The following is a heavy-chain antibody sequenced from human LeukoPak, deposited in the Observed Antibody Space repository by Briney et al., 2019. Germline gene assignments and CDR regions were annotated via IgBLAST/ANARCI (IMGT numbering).Heavy chain of an antibody. Sequence: TSETLSLTCTVSGVSISSHYWSWIRQPPGKGLEWIGYIYFTGSTDYNPSLKSRVTISVDTSKNQVSLKMSSVTAADTAVYYCARASTGYWNFYLWGRGTLVTVSA. CDR1: GVSISSHY. CDR2: IYFTGST. J-gene: IGHJ2*01. CDR3: ARASTGYWNFYL. V-gene: IGHV4-59*11.